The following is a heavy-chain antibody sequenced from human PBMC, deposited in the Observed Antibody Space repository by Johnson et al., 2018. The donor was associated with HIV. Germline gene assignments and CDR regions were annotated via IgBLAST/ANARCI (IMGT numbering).Heavy chain of an antibody. CDR2: ISYDGSYE. Sequence: VQLVESGGGVVQPGESLRLSCAASGFTFNNYAMHWVSQAPGKGLEWVAVISYDGSYEYYADSVKGRFTISRDNSRNTLYLQMNLLRPEDTAVYYCASGVTARAPVFIWGQGTMVTVSS. V-gene: IGHV3-30*04. D-gene: IGHD6-6*01. CDR1: GFTFNNYA. CDR3: ASGVTARAPVFI. J-gene: IGHJ3*02.